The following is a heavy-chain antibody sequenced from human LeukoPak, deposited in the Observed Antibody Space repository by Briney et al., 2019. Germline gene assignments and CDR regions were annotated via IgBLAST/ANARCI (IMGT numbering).Heavy chain of an antibody. D-gene: IGHD6-13*01. CDR1: GFTFSSYA. CDR2: ISGGGRA. V-gene: IGHV3-23*01. CDR3: ARDQYSSTWYRGAFDV. Sequence: GGSLRLSCAASGFTFSSYAISRVRQAPGKGLDWVSAISGGGRAYYADSVKGRFTISRDNAKNTLYLQMNSLIAEDTAVYYCARDQYSSTWYRGAFDVWVQRTMVSVSS. J-gene: IGHJ3*01.